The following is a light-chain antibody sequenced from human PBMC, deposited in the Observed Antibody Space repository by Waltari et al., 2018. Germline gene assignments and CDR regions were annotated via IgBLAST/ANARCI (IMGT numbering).Light chain of an antibody. Sequence: DIQMTQSPSTLSASVGDRVTITCRASQSISDWLAWYQQKPGKAPELLIYQTSILESGVPSRFSGSGSGTEFTLTITSLQPDDFATYFCQHYNSYSPWTFGQGTKVEIK. CDR1: QSISDW. CDR2: QTS. CDR3: QHYNSYSPWT. V-gene: IGKV1-5*03. J-gene: IGKJ1*01.